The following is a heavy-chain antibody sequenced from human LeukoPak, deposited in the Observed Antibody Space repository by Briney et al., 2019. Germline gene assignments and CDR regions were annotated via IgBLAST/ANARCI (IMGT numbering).Heavy chain of an antibody. J-gene: IGHJ4*02. V-gene: IGHV3-23*01. CDR2: ICGSVGST. CDR1: GFTLSSYV. D-gene: IGHD5-18*01. Sequence: PGGSLRLSRVASGFTLSSYVMSWVRQALGKGLEWVSAICGSVGSTYCADSVKGRFTISRDNSKNTLYLQMNSLRAEDTAVYHCAKDTVLDTAMVARPHYFDYWGQGTLVTVSS. CDR3: AKDTVLDTAMVARPHYFDY.